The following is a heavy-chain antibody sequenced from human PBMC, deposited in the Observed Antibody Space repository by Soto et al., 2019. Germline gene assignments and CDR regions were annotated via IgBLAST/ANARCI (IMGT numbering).Heavy chain of an antibody. CDR2: IIPIFGTA. CDR1: GGTFSSYA. D-gene: IGHD3-22*01. J-gene: IGHJ3*02. Sequence: SVNVSCKASGGTFSSYAISWVRQAPGQGLEWMGGIIPIFGTANYAQKFQGRVTITADESTSTAYMELSSLRSEDTAVYYCARDPYYYDSSGYYSYDAFDIWGQGTMVTVSS. V-gene: IGHV1-69*13. CDR3: ARDPYYYDSSGYYSYDAFDI.